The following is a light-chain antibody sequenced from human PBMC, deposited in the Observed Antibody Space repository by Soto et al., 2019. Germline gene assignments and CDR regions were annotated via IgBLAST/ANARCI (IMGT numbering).Light chain of an antibody. Sequence: EIVLTQSPATLSLSPGQIATLSFSASQSVIPYLAWYQQRPGQSPRLLIYGASNRATGIPDRFSGSGSGTDFTLTISGLEPEDFAVYYCQQYGNSPLTFGGGTKVDIK. CDR1: QSVIPY. V-gene: IGKV3-20*01. CDR3: QQYGNSPLT. J-gene: IGKJ4*01. CDR2: GAS.